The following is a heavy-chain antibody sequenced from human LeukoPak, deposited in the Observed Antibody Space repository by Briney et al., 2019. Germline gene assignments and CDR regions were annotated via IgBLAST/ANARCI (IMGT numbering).Heavy chain of an antibody. Sequence: GGSLRLSCATSGFTSTTYWISWVRQAPGKGLEWVANIRKDGKEIDYVDSVKGRFTISRDNSKNTLYLQVNSLRAEDTAVYYCAKAGSQFYYYYYMDVWGKGTTVTISS. V-gene: IGHV3-7*01. CDR3: AKAGSQFYYYYYMDV. J-gene: IGHJ6*03. CDR2: IRKDGKEI. CDR1: GFTSTTYW. D-gene: IGHD7-27*01.